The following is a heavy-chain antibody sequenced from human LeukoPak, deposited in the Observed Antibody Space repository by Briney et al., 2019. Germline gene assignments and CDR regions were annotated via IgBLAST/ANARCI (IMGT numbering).Heavy chain of an antibody. D-gene: IGHD5-12*01. J-gene: IGHJ6*04. CDR1: GFTFTAYS. V-gene: IGHV3-21*01. CDR3: KIQWLRVMDV. CDR2: ISSTGHYI. Sequence: GGSLRLSCASSGFTFTAYSMNWVRQAPGRGLEWISFISSTGHYIYYADSLKGRFTISRDNANSSLYLQISTLKAEDTAVYYCKIQWLRVMDVWGKGTTVTVSS.